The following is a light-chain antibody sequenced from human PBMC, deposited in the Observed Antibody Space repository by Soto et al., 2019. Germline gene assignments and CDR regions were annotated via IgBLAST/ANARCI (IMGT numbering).Light chain of an antibody. J-gene: IGLJ2*01. CDR1: SSDVGGYNY. Sequence: VLTQPPSASGSPGQSVTISCTGTSSDVGGYNYVSWYQQHPGKAPKLMIYEVSKRPSGVPDRFSGSKSGNTASLTVSGLQAEDEAAYYCSSYAGSNNLGVFGGGTKLTVL. CDR2: EVS. V-gene: IGLV2-8*01. CDR3: SSYAGSNNLGV.